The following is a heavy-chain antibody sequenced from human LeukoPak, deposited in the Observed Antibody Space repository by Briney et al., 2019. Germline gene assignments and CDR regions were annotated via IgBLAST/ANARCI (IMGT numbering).Heavy chain of an antibody. CDR1: GVSLSTSGGG. D-gene: IGHD1-26*01. J-gene: IGHJ4*02. V-gene: IGHV2-5*02. Sequence: ESGPTLLQPTQTLTLTCTFSGVSLSTSGGGVGWIRQPPGKALEWLALIYWDDDKRYSPSLKSRLTITKDTSKNQVVLTMTNMDPVDTATYYCAHSRYSGSYYRSLDYWGQGTLVTVSS. CDR2: IYWDDDK. CDR3: AHSRYSGSYYRSLDY.